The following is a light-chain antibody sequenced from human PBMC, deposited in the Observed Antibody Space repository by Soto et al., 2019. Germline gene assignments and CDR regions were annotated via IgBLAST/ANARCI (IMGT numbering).Light chain of an antibody. J-gene: IGLJ1*01. CDR3: SAWDDTLNGFV. Sequence: QSVLTQPPSVAEAPSQRVTISCSGSSFNIGDNAVNWYQQFPGKAPKLLIYYDDLLPSGVSDRFSGSKSGTSASLVISGLQSDDEADYSCSAWDDTLNGFVFGTGTKVTVL. CDR1: SFNIGDNA. CDR2: YDD. V-gene: IGLV1-36*01.